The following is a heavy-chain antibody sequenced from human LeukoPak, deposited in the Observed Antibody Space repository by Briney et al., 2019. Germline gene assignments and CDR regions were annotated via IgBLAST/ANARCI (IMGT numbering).Heavy chain of an antibody. CDR1: GFTFSSYS. CDR3: ARDWGTKSNWFDP. Sequence: KPGGSLRLSCAASGFTFSSYSMNWVRQAPGKVLEWVSSISSSSSYIYYADSVKGRFTISRDNAKNSLYLQMNSLRAEDTAVYYCARDWGTKSNWFDPWGQGTLVTVSS. V-gene: IGHV3-21*01. CDR2: ISSSSSYI. J-gene: IGHJ5*02. D-gene: IGHD3-16*01.